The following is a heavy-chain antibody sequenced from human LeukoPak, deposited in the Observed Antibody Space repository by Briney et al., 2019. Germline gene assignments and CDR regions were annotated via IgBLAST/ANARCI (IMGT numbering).Heavy chain of an antibody. J-gene: IGHJ4*02. V-gene: IGHV4-4*07. Sequence: ESLRLSCAASGFPFTTYWMSWVRQAPGKGLEWIGHIYTRGTTNYNPSLKSRVTMSVDTSKNQFSLRLSSVTAADTAVYYCARGRLPADGKYYFDYWGQGTLVTVSS. D-gene: IGHD6-13*01. CDR2: IYTRGTT. CDR1: GFPFTTYW. CDR3: ARGRLPADGKYYFDY.